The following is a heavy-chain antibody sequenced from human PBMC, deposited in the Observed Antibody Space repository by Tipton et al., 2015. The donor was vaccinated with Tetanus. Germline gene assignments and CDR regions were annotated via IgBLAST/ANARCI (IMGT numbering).Heavy chain of an antibody. CDR3: AGAIVRWFDP. J-gene: IGHJ5*02. Sequence: TLSLTCAVHGGPFSDNFWSWIRQSPGKGLEWIGEINYAGSTNYNPSLKSRVTISVDTSKKEVSLKLNSVTAADTAVYYCAGAIVRWFDPWGQGTLVTVSS. CDR1: GGPFSDNF. D-gene: IGHD2/OR15-2a*01. CDR2: INYAGST. V-gene: IGHV4-34*01.